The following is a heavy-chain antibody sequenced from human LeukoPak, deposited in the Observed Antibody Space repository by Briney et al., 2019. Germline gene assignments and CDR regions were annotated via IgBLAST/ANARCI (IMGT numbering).Heavy chain of an antibody. CDR2: IIPILGIA. D-gene: IGHD2-21*02. V-gene: IGHV1-69*04. CDR1: GYIFTSYD. Sequence: GASVKVSCKASGYIFTSYDINWVRQAPGQGLEWMGRIIPILGIANYAQKFQGRVTITADKSTSTAYMELSSLRSEDTAVYYCATFCGGDCYSDSQDAFDIWGQGTMVTVSS. J-gene: IGHJ3*02. CDR3: ATFCGGDCYSDSQDAFDI.